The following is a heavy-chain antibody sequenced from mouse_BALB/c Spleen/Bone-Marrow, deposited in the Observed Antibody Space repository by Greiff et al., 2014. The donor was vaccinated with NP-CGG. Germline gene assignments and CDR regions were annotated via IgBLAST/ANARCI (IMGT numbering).Heavy chain of an antibody. Sequence: QVQLKESGGGLVKPGGSRKMSCEASGFTFTSFWMHWVGQGPGKGLEWIGDIYPGSDSTNYNEKFKSKATLTVDTSSSTAYMQLSSLTSEDSAVYYCAREKDWVFDYWGQGTTLTVSS. CDR2: IYPGSDST. J-gene: IGHJ2*01. V-gene: IGHV1-55*01. CDR3: AREKDWVFDY. CDR1: GFTFTSFW. D-gene: IGHD4-1*01.